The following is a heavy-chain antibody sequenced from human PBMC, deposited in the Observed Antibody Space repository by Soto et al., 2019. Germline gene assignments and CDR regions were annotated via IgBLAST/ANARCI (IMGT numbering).Heavy chain of an antibody. J-gene: IGHJ3*02. CDR1: GFSLSTRGMR. V-gene: IGHV2-70*04. CDR2: IDWDDDK. CDR3: ARIQGKGAFYI. D-gene: IGHD6-13*01. Sequence: GSGPTLVNPTQTLTLTCTFSGFSLSTRGMRVSWIRQPPGKALEWLARIDWDDDKFYSTSLKTRLTISKDTSKNQVVLTMTNMDPVDTATYYCARIQGKGAFYIWGQGTMVTVS.